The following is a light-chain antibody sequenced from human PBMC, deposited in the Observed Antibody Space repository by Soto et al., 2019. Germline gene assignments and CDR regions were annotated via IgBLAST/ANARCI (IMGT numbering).Light chain of an antibody. Sequence: DIQLTQSPSSLSASVGDRVTITCQASQDIGNYLNWYQQKLGKAPKLLIYDASNLETGVPSRFSGSGSGTDFTLTISSLQTEDFATYFCQQNYSPPPITFGQGTRLEIK. V-gene: IGKV1-33*01. CDR1: QDIGNY. J-gene: IGKJ5*01. CDR3: QQNYSPPPIT. CDR2: DAS.